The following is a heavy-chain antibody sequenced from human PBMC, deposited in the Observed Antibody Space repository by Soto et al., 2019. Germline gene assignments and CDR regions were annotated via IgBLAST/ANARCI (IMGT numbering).Heavy chain of an antibody. CDR2: ISAHNGDT. CDR3: ARDQDPYYDILTGDTHPQDDGFEI. CDR1: GYTFTSYG. Sequence: ASVKVSCKASGYTFTSYGISWVRQAPGQGLEWMGWISAHNGDTNYAQKFQGRLTVTTDTSTSTAYMELRSLRSDDTAVYLCARDQDPYYDILTGDTHPQDDGFEIWGQGTMVTVSS. J-gene: IGHJ3*02. D-gene: IGHD3-9*01. V-gene: IGHV1-18*01.